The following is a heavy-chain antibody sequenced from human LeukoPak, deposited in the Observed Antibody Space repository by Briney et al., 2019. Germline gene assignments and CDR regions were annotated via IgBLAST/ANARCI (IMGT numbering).Heavy chain of an antibody. V-gene: IGHV3-21*01. CDR2: IGSGSTYK. J-gene: IGHJ4*02. CDR3: AAAEYSSSSGGY. Sequence: GGPLSFSCSAFEFTSSGQPMDWVAKVQGGGLEWVSSIGSGSTYKYYADSVKGRFTISRDNAKNSLYLQLNSLRVEDTAVYYCAAAEYSSSSGGYWGQGTLVTVSS. CDR1: EFTSSGQP. D-gene: IGHD6-6*01.